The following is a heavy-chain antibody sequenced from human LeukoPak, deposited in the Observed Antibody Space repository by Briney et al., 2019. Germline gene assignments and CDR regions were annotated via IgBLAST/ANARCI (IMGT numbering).Heavy chain of an antibody. CDR3: AKDQTTNYDFWSGYEQAIDY. D-gene: IGHD3-3*01. V-gene: IGHV3-30*02. CDR1: GFTFSSYG. Sequence: PGGSLRLSCAASGFTFSSYGMHWVRQAPGKGLEWVAFIRYDGSNKYYADSVKGRFTISRDNSKNTLYLQMNSLRAEDTAVYYCAKDQTTNYDFWSGYEQAIDYWGQGTLVTVSS. J-gene: IGHJ4*02. CDR2: IRYDGSNK.